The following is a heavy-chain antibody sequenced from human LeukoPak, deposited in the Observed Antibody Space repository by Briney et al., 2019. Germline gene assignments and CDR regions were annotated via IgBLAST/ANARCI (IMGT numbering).Heavy chain of an antibody. D-gene: IGHD6-6*01. CDR2: IDYSGST. J-gene: IGHJ6*02. CDR3: ARDRPLYGTDV. Sequence: SETLSLTCTVSGGSISTYYWSWIRQPPGKGLEWIGNIDYSGSTNYNPSLRSRVTISEDTSKNQFSLKLTSVIAADTAVYYCARDRPLYGTDVWGQGTTVTVSS. CDR1: GGSISTYY. V-gene: IGHV4-59*01.